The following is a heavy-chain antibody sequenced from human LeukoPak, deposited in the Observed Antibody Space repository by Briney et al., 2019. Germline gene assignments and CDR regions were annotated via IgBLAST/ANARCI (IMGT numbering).Heavy chain of an antibody. CDR3: ATSINYNDYAFDP. J-gene: IGHJ5*02. CDR2: FDPEDGQT. Sequence: ASVKVSCKVSGNTLSDFSIHWVRQAPGKGLEWMGGFDPEDGQTVYAETFQDRVTMTEDSSIGTAYMDLHTLRSEDTAIYYCATSINYNDYAFDPWGQGTLVTVSS. D-gene: IGHD4-17*01. V-gene: IGHV1-24*01. CDR1: GNTLSDFS.